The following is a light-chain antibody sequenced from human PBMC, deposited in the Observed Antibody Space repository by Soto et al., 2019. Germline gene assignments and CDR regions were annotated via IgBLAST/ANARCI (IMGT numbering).Light chain of an antibody. CDR3: SLSYSGARV. Sequence: QAVVTQEPSLTVSPGGTVTLTCGSSTGTVTSGHYPYWFQQKPGQAPRTLIYDTSNKHSWTPARFSGSLLGGKAALTLSGXXPXXXAEYYCSLSYSGARVFGGGTKVTVL. CDR1: TGTVTSGHY. J-gene: IGLJ2*01. CDR2: DTS. V-gene: IGLV7-46*01.